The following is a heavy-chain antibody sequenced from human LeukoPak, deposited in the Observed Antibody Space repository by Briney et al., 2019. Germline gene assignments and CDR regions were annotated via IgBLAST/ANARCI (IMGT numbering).Heavy chain of an antibody. CDR2: INHSGST. Sequence: TPSETLSLTCAVYGGSLSGYYWSWIRQPPGKGLEWIGEINHSGSTNYNPSLKSRVTISVDTSKNQFSLKLSSVTAADTAVYYCARRRNYYYYMDVWGKGTTVTVSS. J-gene: IGHJ6*03. V-gene: IGHV4-34*01. CDR3: ARRRNYYYYMDV. CDR1: GGSLSGYY.